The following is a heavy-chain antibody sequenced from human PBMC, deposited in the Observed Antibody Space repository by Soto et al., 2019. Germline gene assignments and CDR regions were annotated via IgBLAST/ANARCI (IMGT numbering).Heavy chain of an antibody. J-gene: IGHJ4*02. CDR2: IYYTGST. V-gene: IGHV4-59*01. CDR3: ARLYSTSSAGRWLADY. CDR1: GGSISLYY. D-gene: IGHD6-6*01. Sequence: NPSETLSLTCTVSGGSISLYYWTWIRQPPGRGLEWIGYIYYTGSTNYNPSLKSRVTISVDTSKNQFSLKLSSVTAADTAVYYCARLYSTSSAGRWLADYWGQGTLVTVSS.